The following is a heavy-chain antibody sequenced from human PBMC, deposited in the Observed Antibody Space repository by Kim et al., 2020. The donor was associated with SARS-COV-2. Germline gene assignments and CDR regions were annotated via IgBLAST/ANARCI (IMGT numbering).Heavy chain of an antibody. Sequence: SVKGRFTISRDNSKNTLYLQMNSLRAEDTAVYYCAKDRPYYYDSSGYPDYWGQGTLVTVSS. CDR3: AKDRPYYYDSSGYPDY. V-gene: IGHV3-30*02. D-gene: IGHD3-22*01. J-gene: IGHJ4*02.